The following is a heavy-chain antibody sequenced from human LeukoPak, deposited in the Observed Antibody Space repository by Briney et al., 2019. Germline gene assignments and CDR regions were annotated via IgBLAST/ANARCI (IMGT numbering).Heavy chain of an antibody. CDR2: ISSSSSTI. CDR3: ARDGFGGYSYGFLKN. J-gene: IGHJ4*02. Sequence: GGSLRLSCGASGFTFSDYAMSWVRQAPGKGLEWVSYISSSSSTIYYADSVKGRFTISRDNAKNSLFLQMNSLRAEDTAVYYCARDGFGGYSYGFLKNWGQGTLVTVSS. V-gene: IGHV3-48*04. CDR1: GFTFSDYA. D-gene: IGHD5-18*01.